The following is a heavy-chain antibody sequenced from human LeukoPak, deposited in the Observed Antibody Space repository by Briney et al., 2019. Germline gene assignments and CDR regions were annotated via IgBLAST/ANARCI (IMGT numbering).Heavy chain of an antibody. D-gene: IGHD2-2*01. CDR3: AKGRIVVVPAGIDY. J-gene: IGHJ4*02. CDR1: GFTFSSYA. CDR2: ISGSGGST. V-gene: IGHV3-23*01. Sequence: PGGSLRLSCVASGFTFSSYAMSWVRQAPGKGLEWVSAISGSGGSTYYADSVRGRFTISRDNSKNTLYLQMNSLRAEDTAVYYCAKGRIVVVPAGIDYWGQGTLVTVSS.